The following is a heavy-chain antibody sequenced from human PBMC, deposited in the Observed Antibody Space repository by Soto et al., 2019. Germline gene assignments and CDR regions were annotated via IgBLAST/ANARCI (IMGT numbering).Heavy chain of an antibody. V-gene: IGHV1-18*01. J-gene: IGHJ6*03. CDR2: ISAYNGNT. CDR3: ATVVMGSVSYPNIYYYFFYTGV. D-gene: IGHD3-10*01. Sequence: QVQLVQSGAEVKKPGASVKVSCKASGYTFTSYGISWVRQAPGQGLEWMGWISAYNGNTNYAQKLQGRVTRATVTSTSRAYMEMGRLRSDDTAVYYCATVVMGSVSYPNIYYYFFYTGVLGKGTTVTVS. CDR1: GYTFTSYG.